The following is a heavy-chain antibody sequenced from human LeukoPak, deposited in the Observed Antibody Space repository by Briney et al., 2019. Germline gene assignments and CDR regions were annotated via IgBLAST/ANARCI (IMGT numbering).Heavy chain of an antibody. CDR3: ARAHRVKSRGVQTMYYFDY. Sequence: ASVKVSCKASGYTFTSYDINWVRQATGQGLEWMGWMNPNSGNTGYAQKFQGRVTMTRNTSISTAYMGLSSLRSEDTAVYYCARAHRVKSRGVQTMYYFDYWGQGTLVTVSS. D-gene: IGHD3-10*01. CDR2: MNPNSGNT. J-gene: IGHJ4*02. V-gene: IGHV1-8*01. CDR1: GYTFTSYD.